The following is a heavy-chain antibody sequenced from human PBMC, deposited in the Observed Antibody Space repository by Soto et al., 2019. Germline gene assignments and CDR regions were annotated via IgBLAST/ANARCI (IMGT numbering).Heavy chain of an antibody. Sequence: QVQLVQSGAEVKKPGSSVKVSCKASGDTFSSHAFGWVRQAPGQGLEWMGGIIPFFGAANYAQTFQGRAAITADESTTTVYMELSSLISEDTAVYYCARGIEEMATTTAVWSFDLWGRGTLVTVSS. J-gene: IGHJ2*01. CDR2: IIPFFGAA. D-gene: IGHD4-17*01. V-gene: IGHV1-69*01. CDR1: GDTFSSHA. CDR3: ARGIEEMATTTAVWSFDL.